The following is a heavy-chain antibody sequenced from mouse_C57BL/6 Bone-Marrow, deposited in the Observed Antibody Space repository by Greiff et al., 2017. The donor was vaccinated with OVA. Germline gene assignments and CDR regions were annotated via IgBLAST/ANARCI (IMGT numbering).Heavy chain of an antibody. Sequence: EVKLQQSGPELVKPGASVKISCKASGYTFTDYYMNWVKQSHGKSLEWIGDINPNNGGTSYNQKFKGKATLTVDKSSSTAYMELRSLTSEDSAVYYCARLGTVVATGGDYYAMDYWGQGTSVTVSS. CDR1: GYTFTDYY. D-gene: IGHD1-1*01. CDR2: INPNNGGT. CDR3: ARLGTVVATGGDYYAMDY. V-gene: IGHV1-26*01. J-gene: IGHJ4*01.